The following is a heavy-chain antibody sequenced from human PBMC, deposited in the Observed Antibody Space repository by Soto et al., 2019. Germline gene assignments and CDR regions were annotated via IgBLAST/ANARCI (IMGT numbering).Heavy chain of an antibody. V-gene: IGHV5-51*01. CDR3: ARSKTDIVVVAAKDHYYYGMDV. CDR2: IYPGDSDT. J-gene: IGHJ6*02. D-gene: IGHD2-15*01. CDR1: GYSFTSYW. Sequence: PGESLKISCKGSGYSFTSYWIGWVRQMPGKGLEWMGIIYPGDSDTRYSPSFQGQVTISADKSISTAYLQWSSLKASDTAMYYCARSKTDIVVVAAKDHYYYGMDVWGQGTTVTVSS.